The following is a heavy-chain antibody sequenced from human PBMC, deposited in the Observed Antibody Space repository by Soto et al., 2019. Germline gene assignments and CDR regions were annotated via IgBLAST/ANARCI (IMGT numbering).Heavy chain of an antibody. D-gene: IGHD6-19*01. V-gene: IGHV3-7*01. CDR3: ARDHINGWKFDY. J-gene: IGHJ4*02. CDR2: IKQDGSEN. Sequence: PGGSLRLSCGASGFTFSDYLMSGGGEAPGKGLEWVANIKQDGSENYYVDSVKGRFTTSRDNTKNSFYLQMNSLRAEDTAVYYCARDHINGWKFDYWGRGTLVTVSS. CDR1: GFTFSDYL.